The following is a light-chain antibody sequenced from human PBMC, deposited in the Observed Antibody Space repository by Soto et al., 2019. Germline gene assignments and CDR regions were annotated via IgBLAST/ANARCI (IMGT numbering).Light chain of an antibody. Sequence: QSALTQPPSASGSPGQSVTISCTGTSSDIGGYNYVSWYQHHPGKAPNFLIYEVSKRPSGVPDRFSGSKSGNTASLTVSGLQAEDEADYYCSSYAGSNREVFGTGTKVTVL. V-gene: IGLV2-8*01. CDR1: SSDIGGYNY. CDR2: EVS. J-gene: IGLJ1*01. CDR3: SSYAGSNREV.